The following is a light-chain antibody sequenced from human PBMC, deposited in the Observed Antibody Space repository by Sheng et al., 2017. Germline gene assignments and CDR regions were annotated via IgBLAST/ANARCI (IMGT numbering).Light chain of an antibody. Sequence: DIQMTQSPPSLSVSVGDRVTITCRASQSINIFLNWYQQRPGAAPKLLIYAASTRESLVPSRFRGSGSGTDFTLTINSLQPEDFATYYCQQSDTTPYTFGQGTKLEIK. V-gene: IGKV1-39*01. CDR2: AAS. J-gene: IGKJ2*01. CDR1: QSINIF. CDR3: QQSDTTPYT.